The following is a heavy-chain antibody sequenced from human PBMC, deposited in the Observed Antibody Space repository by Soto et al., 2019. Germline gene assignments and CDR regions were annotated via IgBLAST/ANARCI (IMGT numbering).Heavy chain of an antibody. CDR2: IGSSGYT. J-gene: IGHJ4*02. CDR1: GFTFDTYA. Sequence: GGSLRLSCVASGFTFDTYALNWVRQAPGKGLEWVSAIGSSGYTYYADSVKGRFTISRDTPKKTLYLQMNSLRVEDTAKYYCAKGFRSLEWYSLAPFDYWGQGALVTVSS. V-gene: IGHV3-23*01. D-gene: IGHD3-3*01. CDR3: AKGFRSLEWYSLAPFDY.